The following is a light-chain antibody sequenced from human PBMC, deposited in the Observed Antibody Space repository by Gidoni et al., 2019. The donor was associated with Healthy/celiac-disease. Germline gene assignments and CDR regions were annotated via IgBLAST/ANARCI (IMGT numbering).Light chain of an antibody. CDR2: LGS. CDR3: MQDLQTPWT. CDR1: QSLLHSNGYNY. Sequence: DIVMSQSPLSLPVTPAEPASISCRSSQSLLHSNGYNYLDWYPQKPGQSPQLLIYLGSNRATGVPDRFSGSGSGTDFTLKISRVEAEDVGVYYCMQDLQTPWTFGQGTKVEIK. J-gene: IGKJ1*01. V-gene: IGKV2-28*01.